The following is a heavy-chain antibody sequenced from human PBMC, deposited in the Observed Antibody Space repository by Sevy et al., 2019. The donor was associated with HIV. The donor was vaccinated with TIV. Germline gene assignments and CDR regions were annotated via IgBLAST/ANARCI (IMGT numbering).Heavy chain of an antibody. D-gene: IGHD1-26*01. J-gene: IGHJ3*02. V-gene: IGHV6-1*01. Sequence: KQSQTLSLTFAISGDSVSSNCAAWNWIRQSPSRGLEWLGRTYYRSKWYNDYAVSVKSRITINPDTSKNQFSLQLNSVTPEDTAVYYCARARNLGATTGGDAFDIWGQGTMVTVSS. CDR1: GDSVSSNCAA. CDR2: TYYRSKWYN. CDR3: ARARNLGATTGGDAFDI.